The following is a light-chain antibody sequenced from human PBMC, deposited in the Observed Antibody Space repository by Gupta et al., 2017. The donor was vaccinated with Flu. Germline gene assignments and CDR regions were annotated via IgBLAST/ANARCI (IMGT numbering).Light chain of an antibody. CDR2: DVS. CDR1: Y. J-gene: IGLJ1*01. CDR3: SSYTSSSTRHV. Sequence: YVSWYQQHPGKAPKLMMYDVSKRPSGVSNRFSGSKSGNTASLTISGLQAEDEADYYCSSYTSSSTRHVFGTGTKVTVL. V-gene: IGLV2-14*04.